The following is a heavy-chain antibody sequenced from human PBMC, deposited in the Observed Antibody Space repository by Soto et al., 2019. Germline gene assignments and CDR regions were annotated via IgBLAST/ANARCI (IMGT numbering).Heavy chain of an antibody. CDR1: GFTFSNFV. CDR2: ITGRGGRA. CDR3: AVHLGQNYYTMDV. V-gene: IGHV3-23*01. J-gene: IGHJ6*02. Sequence: EVQLLESGGGWVQPGGSLRLSCAASGFTFSNFVMSWVRHIPGKGLHWVSGITGRGGRAYYADSVKGRFTISRDKSRNTLYLQMRRPGAEDTAMYHCAVHLGQNYYTMDVWGQGTTVTVSS.